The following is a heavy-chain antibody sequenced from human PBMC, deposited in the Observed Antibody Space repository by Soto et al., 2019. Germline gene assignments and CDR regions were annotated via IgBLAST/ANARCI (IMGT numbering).Heavy chain of an antibody. CDR2: INPSGGST. Sequence: VASVKVSCKASGYTVTSYYMHWVRQAPGQGLEWMGIINPSGGSTSYAQKFQGRVTMTRDTSTSTVYMELSSLRSEDTAVYYCARSRVTYYYDSSGYFDYWGQGTLVTVPQ. D-gene: IGHD3-22*01. J-gene: IGHJ4*02. CDR1: GYTVTSYY. V-gene: IGHV1-46*01. CDR3: ARSRVTYYYDSSGYFDY.